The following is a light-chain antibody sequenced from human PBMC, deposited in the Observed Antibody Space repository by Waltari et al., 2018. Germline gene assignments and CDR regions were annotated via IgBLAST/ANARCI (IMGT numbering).Light chain of an antibody. CDR2: KVS. J-gene: IGKJ1*01. V-gene: IGKV2-30*02. CDR1: ESLVRRDGNPC. Sequence: DVVLTQSPLFLPVALGQPAAISCRSSESLVRRDGNPCLYLFHQRPGQSPRRLISKVSNRDSGVPDRFSGSGSGSDFTLEISRVEAEDVGIYYCMQGTHWPPWTFGQGTKVEI. CDR3: MQGTHWPPWT.